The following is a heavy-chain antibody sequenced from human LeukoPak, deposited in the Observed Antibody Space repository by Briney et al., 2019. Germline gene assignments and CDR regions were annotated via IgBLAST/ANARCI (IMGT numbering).Heavy chain of an antibody. V-gene: IGHV1-2*02. CDR1: GYPFTGYH. D-gene: IGHD3-10*01. CDR2: INPNRGGT. CDR3: ARDPTTSWFFKFDH. J-gene: IGHJ4*02. Sequence: ASVKVSCKASGYPFTGYHIHWVRQAPGQGLEWMGSINPNRGGTNSAQSFQGRVTLTRDTSTSTAYMELSRLRSDDTAVYYCARDPTTSWFFKFDHGGQGTLVTVSS.